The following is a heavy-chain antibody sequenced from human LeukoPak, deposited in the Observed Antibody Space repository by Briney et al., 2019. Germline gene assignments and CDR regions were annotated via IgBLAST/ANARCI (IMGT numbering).Heavy chain of an antibody. V-gene: IGHV1-8*01. J-gene: IGHJ4*02. Sequence: ASVKVSCKASGYTFTSYDINWVRQATGQGLEWMGWMNPNSGNTGYAQKFQGRVTMTRNTSISTAYMELSSLRSEDTAVYYCARGRVVVAATALYYFDYWGQGTLVTVSS. CDR3: ARGRVVVAATALYYFDY. CDR1: GYTFTSYD. CDR2: MNPNSGNT. D-gene: IGHD2-15*01.